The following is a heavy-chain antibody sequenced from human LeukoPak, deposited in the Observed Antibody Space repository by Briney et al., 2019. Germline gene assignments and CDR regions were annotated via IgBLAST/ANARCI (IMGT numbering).Heavy chain of an antibody. D-gene: IGHD6-13*01. V-gene: IGHV4-39*01. CDR3: ARRLAGTEDY. J-gene: IGHJ4*02. CDR1: GGSVSSSSYY. CDR2: IYYSGST. Sequence: SETLSLTCTVSGGSVSSSSYYWGWIRQPPGKGLEWIGSIYYSGSTYYNPSLKSRVTISIDTSKNQFSLKLSSVTAADTAVYYCARRLAGTEDYWGQGTLVTVSS.